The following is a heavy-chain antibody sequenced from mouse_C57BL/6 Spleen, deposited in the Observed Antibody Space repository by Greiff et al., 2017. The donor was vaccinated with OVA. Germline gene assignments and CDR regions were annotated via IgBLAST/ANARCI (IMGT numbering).Heavy chain of an antibody. CDR2: IDPETGGT. CDR1: GYTFTDYE. D-gene: IGHD1-1*01. J-gene: IGHJ2*01. CDR3: TRDYYGHFDY. V-gene: IGHV1-15*01. Sequence: VQLLQSGAELVRPGASVTLSCKASGYTFTDYEMHWVKQTPVHGLEWIGAIDPETGGTAYNQKFKGKAILTADKSSSTAYMELRSLTSEDSAVYYCTRDYYGHFDYWGQGTTLTVSS.